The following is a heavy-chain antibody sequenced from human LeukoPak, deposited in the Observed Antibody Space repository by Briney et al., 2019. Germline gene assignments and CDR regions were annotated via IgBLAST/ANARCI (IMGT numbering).Heavy chain of an antibody. D-gene: IGHD3-22*01. V-gene: IGHV1-69*13. Sequence: SVKVSCKASGGTFSSYAISWVRQAPGQGLEWMGGIIPIFGTANYAQKFQGRVTITADESTSTAYMELRSLRSDDTAVYYCARGGLYYYDSSGYYYYFDYWGQGTLVTVSS. CDR1: GGTFSSYA. CDR2: IIPIFGTA. CDR3: ARGGLYYYDSSGYYYYFDY. J-gene: IGHJ4*02.